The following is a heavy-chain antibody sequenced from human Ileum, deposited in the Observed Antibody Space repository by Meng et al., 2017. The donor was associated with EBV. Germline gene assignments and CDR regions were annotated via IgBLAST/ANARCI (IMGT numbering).Heavy chain of an antibody. CDR2: IYHSGST. V-gene: IGHV4-4*02. J-gene: IGHJ4*02. CDR3: ARADKVRFDY. Sequence: VPREEWRPGLVKPWGTLSPPSAVPGGSMSSTTWWSWVRQPPWKGLEWIGDIYHSGSTNYNPSLKRRVSISVDKSKNQFSLKLSSVTAADTAVYYCARADKVRFDYWGQGTLVTVSS. CDR1: GGSMSSTTW.